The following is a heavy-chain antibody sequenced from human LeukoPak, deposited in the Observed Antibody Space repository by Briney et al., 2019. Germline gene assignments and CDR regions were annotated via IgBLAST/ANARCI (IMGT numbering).Heavy chain of an antibody. CDR1: GYTFTGYY. CDR2: INPNSGGT. D-gene: IGHD6-19*01. Sequence: ASVKVSCKASGYTFTGYYMHWVRQAPGEGLEWMGWINPNSGGTNYAQKFQGRVTMTRDTSISTAYMELSRLRSDDTAVYYCARDRTRTGYSSGWYHDYWGQGTLVTVSS. V-gene: IGHV1-2*02. J-gene: IGHJ4*02. CDR3: ARDRTRTGYSSGWYHDY.